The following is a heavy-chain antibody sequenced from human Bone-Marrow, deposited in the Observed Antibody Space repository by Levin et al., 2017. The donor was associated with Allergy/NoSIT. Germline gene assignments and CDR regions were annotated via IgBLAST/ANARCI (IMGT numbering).Heavy chain of an antibody. Sequence: SETLSLTCTVSGASINSTNYYWGWIRQPPGKGLEWIGTIYYNSYTYYNPSLKSRVTITKDTSKNQFSLKLSSVTAADTAVYYCARLADNWNVNWFDPWGQGTLVTVSS. CDR3: ARLADNWNVNWFDP. CDR2: IYYNSYT. D-gene: IGHD1-20*01. V-gene: IGHV4-39*07. J-gene: IGHJ5*02. CDR1: GASINSTNYY.